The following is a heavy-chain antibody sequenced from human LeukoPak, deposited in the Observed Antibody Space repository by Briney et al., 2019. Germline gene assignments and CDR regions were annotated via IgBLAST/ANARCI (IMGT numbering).Heavy chain of an antibody. CDR2: INHSGST. V-gene: IGHV4-34*01. D-gene: IGHD2-2*02. Sequence: SETLSRTCAVYGGSFSGYYWSWIRQPPGKGLEWIGEINHSGSTNYNPSLKSRVTISVDTSKNQFSLKLSSVTAADTAVYYCARSSKGYCSGTSCYIGTDPWGQGTLVTVSS. CDR1: GGSFSGYY. J-gene: IGHJ5*02. CDR3: ARSSKGYCSGTSCYIGTDP.